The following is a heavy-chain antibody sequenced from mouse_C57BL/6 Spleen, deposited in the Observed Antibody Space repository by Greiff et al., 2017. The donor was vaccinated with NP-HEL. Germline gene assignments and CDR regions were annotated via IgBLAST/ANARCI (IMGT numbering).Heavy chain of an antibody. J-gene: IGHJ2*01. CDR2: IYPGDGDT. CDR3: ERFRWLLPFDY. CDR1: GYAFSSYW. V-gene: IGHV1-80*01. Sequence: QVQLQQSGAELVKPGASVKISCKASGYAFSSYWMNWVKQRPGKGLEWIGQIYPGDGDTNYNGKFKGKATLTADKSSSTAYMQLSSLTSEDSAVYFCERFRWLLPFDYWGQGTTLTVSS. D-gene: IGHD2-3*01.